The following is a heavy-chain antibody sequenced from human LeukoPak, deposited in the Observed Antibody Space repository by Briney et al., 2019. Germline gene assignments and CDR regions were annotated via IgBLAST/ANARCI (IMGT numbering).Heavy chain of an antibody. J-gene: IGHJ4*02. CDR2: KSYDGINK. CDR3: ARESDSSGYYDY. CDR1: GFNFSTYG. D-gene: IGHD3-22*01. Sequence: PGGSLRLSCAASGFNFSTYGMHWVRQAPGKGLEWVAVKSYDGINKYYADSVKGRFTISRDNSKNMLYLQMSSLRAEDTAVYYCARESDSSGYYDYWGQGTLVTVSS. V-gene: IGHV3-30*03.